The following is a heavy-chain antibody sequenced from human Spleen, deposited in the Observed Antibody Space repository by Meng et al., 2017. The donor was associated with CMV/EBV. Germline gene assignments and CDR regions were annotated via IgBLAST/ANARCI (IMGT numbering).Heavy chain of an antibody. D-gene: IGHD6-19*01. J-gene: IGHJ5*02. Sequence: LICTVSGGSISSSNYDWGWSRQPPGKGLEWIGNIYYSGRTYYNPSLRSRVTILVDTSKDQFSLKLSSVTAADTAVYYCVRLANWFDPWGQGTLVTVSS. CDR2: IYYSGRT. V-gene: IGHV4-39*07. CDR3: VRLANWFDP. CDR1: GGSISSSNYD.